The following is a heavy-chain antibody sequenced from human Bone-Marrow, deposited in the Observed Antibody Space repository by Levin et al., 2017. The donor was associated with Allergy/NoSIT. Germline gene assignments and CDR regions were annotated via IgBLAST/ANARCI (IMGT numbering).Heavy chain of an antibody. Sequence: SCAASGFTFTSYAMHWVRQAPGKGLEWVSSITSSSANIYYADSVQGRFTISRDNAKKSVYLQMDSLRAEDTAVYYCASLYRGDYWGQGTLVTVSS. V-gene: IGHV3-21*01. CDR3: ASLYRGDY. J-gene: IGHJ4*02. CDR2: ITSSSANI. D-gene: IGHD1-26*01. CDR1: GFTFTSYA.